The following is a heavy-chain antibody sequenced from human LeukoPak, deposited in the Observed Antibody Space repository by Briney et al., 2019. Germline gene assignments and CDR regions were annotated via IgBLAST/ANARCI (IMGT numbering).Heavy chain of an antibody. CDR2: IYSGGST. J-gene: IGHJ4*02. V-gene: IGHV3-53*01. D-gene: IGHD3-22*01. Sequence: GGSLILSCAASGFTVSSNYMSWVRQAPGKGLEWVSVIYSGGSTYYADSVKGRFTISRDNSKNTLYLQMNSLRAEDTAVYYCARAQYYYDSSGYYYYFDYWGQGTLVTVSS. CDR3: ARAQYYYDSSGYYYYFDY. CDR1: GFTVSSNY.